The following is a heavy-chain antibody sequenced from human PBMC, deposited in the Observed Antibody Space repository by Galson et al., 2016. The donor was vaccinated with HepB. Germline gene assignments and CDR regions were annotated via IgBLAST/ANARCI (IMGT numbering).Heavy chain of an antibody. Sequence: CAASGFTFRTHAVHWVRQAPGKGLEWVGDSKYYPDSVKGRFTTSRDNSKNTLYLQMNSLRPEDTAVYYCARCVDTSMAPFDYWGQGTLLTVSS. J-gene: IGHJ4*02. V-gene: IGHV3-30*04. CDR2: SK. CDR3: ARCVDTSMAPFDY. CDR1: GFTFRTHA. D-gene: IGHD5-18*01.